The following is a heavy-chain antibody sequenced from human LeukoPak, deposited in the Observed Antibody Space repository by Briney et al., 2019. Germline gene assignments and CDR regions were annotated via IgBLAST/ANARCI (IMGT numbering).Heavy chain of an antibody. CDR3: ARANPNDYSNPLDP. CDR2: IKQDGGEI. D-gene: IGHD4-11*01. J-gene: IGHJ5*02. CDR1: GFTFSTYW. Sequence: GGSLRLSCVASGFTFSTYWMSWVRQAPGKGLEWAANIKQDGGEIYYADSVRGRFTISRDNARNSVYLQMNSLRAEDTAVFYCARANPNDYSNPLDPWGQGTLVTVSS. V-gene: IGHV3-7*01.